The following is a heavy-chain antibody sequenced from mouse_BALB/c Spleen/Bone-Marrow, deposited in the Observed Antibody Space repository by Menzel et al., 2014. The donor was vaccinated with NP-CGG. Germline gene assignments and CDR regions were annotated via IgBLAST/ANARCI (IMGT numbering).Heavy chain of an antibody. J-gene: IGHJ1*01. Sequence: EVHLVESGPELVKPGASVKMSCTASGYTFSSYVIHWVKQEPGQGLEWIGNTNPNNDGTMYNEKFKGKATLTSDKSSSTAYMELSSLTSEDSAVYYCARSLYGYDWYFDVWGAGTTVTASS. D-gene: IGHD2-2*01. CDR1: GYTFSSYV. CDR3: ARSLYGYDWYFDV. V-gene: IGHV1-14*01. CDR2: TNPNNDGT.